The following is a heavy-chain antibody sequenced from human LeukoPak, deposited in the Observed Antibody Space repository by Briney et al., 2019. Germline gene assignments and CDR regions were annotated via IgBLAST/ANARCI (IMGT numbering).Heavy chain of an antibody. Sequence: GGSLRLSCAASGFKFGSFSMNWVRQAPGKGLEWLSYITSDSSSTYYSDSVKGRFTISRDNAKNSLYLQMNSLRAEDTAVYYCARVIGSYGDSAYWGQGTLVTVSS. CDR2: ITSDSSST. D-gene: IGHD4-17*01. J-gene: IGHJ4*02. V-gene: IGHV3-48*04. CDR3: ARVIGSYGDSAY. CDR1: GFKFGSFS.